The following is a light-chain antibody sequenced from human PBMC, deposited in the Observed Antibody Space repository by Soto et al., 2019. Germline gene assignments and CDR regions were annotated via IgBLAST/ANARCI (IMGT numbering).Light chain of an antibody. J-gene: IGKJ3*01. V-gene: IGKV3D-20*02. CDR2: AAS. CDR1: QSVSSYY. Sequence: EIVLTQSPGTLSLSPGERATLSCRASQSVSSYYLAWYQQKPGQAPRLLIYAASSRATGIPDRFSGGGSGTDFTLTISRLEPEDFAVYYCQQRSNWSFTFGPGTKVDIK. CDR3: QQRSNWSFT.